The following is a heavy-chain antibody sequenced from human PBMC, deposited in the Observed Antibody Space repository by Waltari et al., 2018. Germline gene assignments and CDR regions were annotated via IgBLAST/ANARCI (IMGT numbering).Heavy chain of an antibody. CDR3: ARSPRGSPYDAFDI. V-gene: IGHV3-21*01. Sequence: EVQLVESGGGLVKPGGSLRHSCAASGFTFSSYSMNWVRQAPGKGLEWVSSISSSSSYIYYADSVKGRFTISRDNAKNSLYLQMNSLRAEDTAVYYCARSPRGSPYDAFDIWGQGTMVTVSS. J-gene: IGHJ3*02. CDR1: GFTFSSYS. CDR2: ISSSSSYI. D-gene: IGHD2-15*01.